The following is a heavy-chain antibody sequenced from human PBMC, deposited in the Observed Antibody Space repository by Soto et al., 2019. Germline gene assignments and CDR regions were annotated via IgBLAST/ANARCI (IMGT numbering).Heavy chain of an antibody. V-gene: IGHV3-30*18. CDR1: GFTLSSHG. D-gene: IGHD2-2*02. CDR3: AKENTFADF. Sequence: QVQLVESGGGVVQPGRSLRLSCTASGFTLSSHGMHWVRQAPGKGLEWVAVLSHDGSNKFYAVSVEGRFTISRDDSKNTLDLQMNSLRAEDTAKYYCAKENTFADFWGQGTLVPVSP. CDR2: LSHDGSNK. J-gene: IGHJ4*02.